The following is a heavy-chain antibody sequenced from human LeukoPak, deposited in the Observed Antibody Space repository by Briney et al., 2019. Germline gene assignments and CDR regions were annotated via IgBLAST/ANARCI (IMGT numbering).Heavy chain of an antibody. CDR1: GFTFSSYA. CDR3: AKAPSSSSWEIDFDY. V-gene: IGHV3-23*01. Sequence: PGGSLRLSCAASGFTFSSYAMSWVRQAPGKGLEWVSAISGSGGSTYYADSVKGRFTISRDNSKNTLYLQVNSLRAEDTAVYYCAKAPSSSSWEIDFDYWGQGTLVTVSS. J-gene: IGHJ4*02. CDR2: ISGSGGST. D-gene: IGHD6-13*01.